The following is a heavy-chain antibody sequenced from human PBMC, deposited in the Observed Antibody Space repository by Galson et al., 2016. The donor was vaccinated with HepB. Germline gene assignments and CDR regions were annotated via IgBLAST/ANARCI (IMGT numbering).Heavy chain of an antibody. J-gene: IGHJ3*02. CDR2: ISYSGSDM. CDR3: ARDPDTTGPLDI. V-gene: IGHV3-11*01. CDR1: GFSLSAYY. D-gene: IGHD1-1*01. Sequence: SLRLSCAASGFSLSAYYMTWIRRTPGKGLEWVSYISYSGSDMNYKDSVKGRFTISSDNAKNSLYLQMNSLRAEDTGIYYCARDPDTTGPLDIWGQGTVVIVSS.